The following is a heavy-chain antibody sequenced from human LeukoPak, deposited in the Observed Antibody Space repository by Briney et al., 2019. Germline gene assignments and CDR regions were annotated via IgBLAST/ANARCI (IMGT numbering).Heavy chain of an antibody. D-gene: IGHD7-27*01. CDR3: ARDPDLGIGYFDL. J-gene: IGHJ2*01. V-gene: IGHV1-18*01. Sequence: ASVKVSCKASGYTFTSYGISWVRRAPGQVLEWMGWISTYNGNTNYAQKLQGRVTMTTDQSTSTAYMELRSLRSDDTAVYYCARDPDLGIGYFDLWGRGTLVTVSS. CDR1: GYTFTSYG. CDR2: ISTYNGNT.